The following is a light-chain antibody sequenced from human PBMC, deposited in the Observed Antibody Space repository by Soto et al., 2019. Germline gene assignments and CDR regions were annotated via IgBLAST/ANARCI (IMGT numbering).Light chain of an antibody. V-gene: IGKV1-5*01. CDR2: DAS. CDR1: QSVFSSSTSKNY. Sequence: DIVMTQSPDSLAVSLGERATINCKSSQSVFSSSTSKNYLAWYQQKPGKAPKLLIYDASSLESGVPSRFSGSGSGTEFTLTISSLQPDDFATYYCQQYNSYSWTFGQGTKVDIK. CDR3: QQYNSYSWT. J-gene: IGKJ1*01.